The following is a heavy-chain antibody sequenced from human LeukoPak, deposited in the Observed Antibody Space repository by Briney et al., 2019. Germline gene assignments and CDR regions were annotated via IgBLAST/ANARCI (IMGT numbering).Heavy chain of an antibody. J-gene: IGHJ3*02. CDR1: GFTVSSNY. D-gene: IGHD3-22*01. Sequence: GGSLRLSCAASGFTVSSNYMSWVRQAPGKGLEWVSVIYSGGTTYYADSVKGRFTISRDNAKNSLYLQMNSLRAEDTAVYYCARPYYYDSSGYYSVRGFDIWGQGTMVTVSS. V-gene: IGHV3-66*04. CDR2: IYSGGTT. CDR3: ARPYYYDSSGYYSVRGFDI.